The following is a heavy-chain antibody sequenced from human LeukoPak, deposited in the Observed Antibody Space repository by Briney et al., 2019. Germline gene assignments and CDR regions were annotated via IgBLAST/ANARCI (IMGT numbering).Heavy chain of an antibody. CDR3: ARDQPYYYGSGQTLGDY. J-gene: IGHJ4*02. CDR2: INPNSGGT. V-gene: IGHV1-2*02. CDR1: GGTFSSYA. D-gene: IGHD3-10*01. Sequence: ASVKVFCKASGGTFSSYAISWVRQAPGQGLEWMGWINPNSGGTNYAQKFQGRVTVTRDTSISTAYMELSRLRSDDTAVYYCARDQPYYYGSGQTLGDYWGQGTLVTVSS.